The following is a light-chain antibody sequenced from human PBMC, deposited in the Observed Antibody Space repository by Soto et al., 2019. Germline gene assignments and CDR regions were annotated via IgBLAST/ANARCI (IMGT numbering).Light chain of an antibody. Sequence: EIGMTQSPGTLSLSPGERATLSFMASQSVSSYLAWYQQKPGQAPRLLIYDASNRATGIPARFSGSGSGTDFTLTISSLEPEDFAVYYCQQRSNWRATFGQGTKVDIK. CDR3: QQRSNWRAT. CDR2: DAS. V-gene: IGKV3-11*01. CDR1: QSVSSY. J-gene: IGKJ1*01.